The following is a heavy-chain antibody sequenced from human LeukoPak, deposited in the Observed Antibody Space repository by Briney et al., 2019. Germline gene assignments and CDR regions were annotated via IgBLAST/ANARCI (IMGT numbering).Heavy chain of an antibody. CDR2: ISSSSSYI. Sequence: PGGYLRLSCAASGFTFSSYSMNWVRQAPGKGLEWVSSISSSSSYIYYADSVKGRFTISRDNAKNSLYLQMNSLRAEDTAVYYCARILGYCSGGSCWDAFDIWGQGTLVTVSS. V-gene: IGHV3-21*01. CDR1: GFTFSSYS. D-gene: IGHD2-15*01. J-gene: IGHJ4*02. CDR3: ARILGYCSGGSCWDAFDI.